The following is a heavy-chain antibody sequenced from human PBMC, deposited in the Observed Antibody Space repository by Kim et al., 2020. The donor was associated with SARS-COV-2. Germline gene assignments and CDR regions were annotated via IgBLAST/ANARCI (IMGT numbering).Heavy chain of an antibody. V-gene: IGHV4-30-4*01. Sequence: SETLSLTCTVSGGSISRGDCNWSWIRQPPGKGLEWIGYIHYSGSTYYNLSIKSRVTISVDTSKNQFSLKLSSGTAADTAVYYCAREATMVRGVILGGRFDPWGQGTLATLSS. CDR3: AREATMVRGVILGGRFDP. CDR1: GGSISRGDCN. J-gene: IGHJ5*02. CDR2: IHYSGST. D-gene: IGHD3-10*01.